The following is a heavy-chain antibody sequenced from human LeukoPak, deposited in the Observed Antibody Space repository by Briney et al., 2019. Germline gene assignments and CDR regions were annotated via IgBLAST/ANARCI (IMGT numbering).Heavy chain of an antibody. CDR3: ARDTKFSP. J-gene: IGHJ5*02. CDR2: IYTSGST. V-gene: IGHV4-4*07. Sequence: SETLSLTCAVYGGSFSGYYWSWIRQPAGRGLEWIGRIYTSGSTNYNPSLKSRVTMSVDTSKNQFSLKLSSVTAADTAVYYCARDTKFSPWGQGTLVTVSS. D-gene: IGHD3-3*01. CDR1: GGSFSGYY.